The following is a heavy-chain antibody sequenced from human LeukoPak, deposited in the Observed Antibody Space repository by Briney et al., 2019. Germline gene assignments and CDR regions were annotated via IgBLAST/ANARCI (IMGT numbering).Heavy chain of an antibody. CDR3: ARQSPNSSGWYDFDY. CDR1: GGSISSYH. J-gene: IGHJ4*02. CDR2: INYSGTT. D-gene: IGHD6-19*01. V-gene: IGHV4-59*08. Sequence: SETPSLTCSVSGGSISSYHWNWIRQPPGRGLQWIGYINYSGTTNYNPSLKSRVTISIDTSKNQFSLKLSSVTAADTAVYYCARQSPNSSGWYDFDYWGQGTLVTVSS.